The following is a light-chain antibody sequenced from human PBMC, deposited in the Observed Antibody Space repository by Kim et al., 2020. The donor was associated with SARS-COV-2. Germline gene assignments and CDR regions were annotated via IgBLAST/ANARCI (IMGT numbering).Light chain of an antibody. J-gene: IGKJ4*01. Sequence: DIQMTQSPSSLAASVGDRVIITCRASQNINSYLNWYQQKPGKAPDLVIFGASTLQSGVPSRFSGSRSGTDFTLTISGLQLEDFGTYFCQQSYSTPITFGGGTKVDIK. V-gene: IGKV1-39*01. CDR1: QNINSY. CDR3: QQSYSTPIT. CDR2: GAS.